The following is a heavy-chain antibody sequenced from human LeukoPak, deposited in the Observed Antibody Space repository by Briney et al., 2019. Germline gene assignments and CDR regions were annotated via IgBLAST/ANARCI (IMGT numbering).Heavy chain of an antibody. CDR3: ARRASYAFFT. Sequence: ASVKVSCKASGYSFTGSYMHWVRQAPGQGLEWMGIINPSGGTTNYAQKFQGRVTMTRDTSTSTVYMDLSSLRSEDTAVYYCARRASYAFFTWGQRTLVTVSS. D-gene: IGHD5-18*01. J-gene: IGHJ5*02. CDR2: INPSGGTT. CDR1: GYSFTGSY. V-gene: IGHV1-46*01.